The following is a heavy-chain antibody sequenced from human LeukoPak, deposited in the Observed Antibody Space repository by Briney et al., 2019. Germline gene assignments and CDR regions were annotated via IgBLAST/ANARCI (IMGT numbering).Heavy chain of an antibody. J-gene: IGHJ6*02. CDR3: ARVESGSYYDSYYGMDV. V-gene: IGHV1-46*01. Sequence: ASVKVSCKASGYTFTSYDINWVRQATGQGLEWMGIINPSGGSTSYAQKFQGRVTMTRDTSTSTVYMELSSLRSEDTAVYYCARVESGSYYDSYYGMDVWGQGTTVTVSS. D-gene: IGHD1-26*01. CDR2: INPSGGST. CDR1: GYTFTSYD.